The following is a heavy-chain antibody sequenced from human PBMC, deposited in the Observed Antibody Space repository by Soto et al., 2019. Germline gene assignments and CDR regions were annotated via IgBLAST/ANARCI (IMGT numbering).Heavy chain of an antibody. CDR1: GDTDTNYV. Sequence: QVQLVQSGAEVKKPGSSVKVSCKASGDTDTNYVISWVRQAPGQGLEWMGGIFPKFGTTYSAQKLQDRLTSTADESTSTAYMQLSSLRIDDTAVYYCEAEMTFGKLAVVWGQGTTVTVSS. CDR3: EAEMTFGKLAVV. V-gene: IGHV1-69*01. D-gene: IGHD3-16*01. CDR2: IFPKFGTT. J-gene: IGHJ6*02.